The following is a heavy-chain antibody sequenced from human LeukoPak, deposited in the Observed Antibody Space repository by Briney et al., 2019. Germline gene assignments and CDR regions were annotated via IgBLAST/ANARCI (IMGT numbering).Heavy chain of an antibody. CDR2: IIPILGIA. D-gene: IGHD6-13*01. CDR3: ARVGAAAGPDAFDI. Sequence: ASVKVSCKASGGTFSSYAISWVRQAPGQGLEWMGRIIPILGIANYAQKFQGRVTITADKSTSTAYMELSSLRSEDTAVYYCARVGAAAGPDAFDIWGQGTMVTVSS. J-gene: IGHJ3*02. CDR1: GGTFSSYA. V-gene: IGHV1-69*04.